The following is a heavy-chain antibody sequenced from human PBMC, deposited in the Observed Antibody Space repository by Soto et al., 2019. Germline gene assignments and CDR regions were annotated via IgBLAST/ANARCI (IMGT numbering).Heavy chain of an antibody. CDR1: GFTFSSYA. CDR3: ARAFGGSTSPY. V-gene: IGHV3-30-3*01. J-gene: IGHJ4*02. Sequence: GVLRLSCAASGFTFSSYAMHWVRQAPGKGLEWVAVISYDGSNKYYADSVKGRFTISRDNSKNTLYLQMNSLRAEDTAVYYCARAFGGSTSPYWGQGTLVTVSS. CDR2: ISYDGSNK. D-gene: IGHD2-2*01.